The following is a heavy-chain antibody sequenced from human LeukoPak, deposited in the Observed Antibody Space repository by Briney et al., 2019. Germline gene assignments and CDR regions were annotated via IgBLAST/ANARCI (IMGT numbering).Heavy chain of an antibody. CDR1: GFTFSSYS. D-gene: IGHD3-3*01. Sequence: GGSLRLSCAASGFTFSSYSMNWVRQAPGKGLEWVSSISSSSSYIYYADSVRGRFTISRDNAKNSLYLQMNSLRAEDTAVYYCARAPRITIFGVDTRGPSDYYYGMDVWGQGTTVTVPS. CDR3: ARAPRITIFGVDTRGPSDYYYGMDV. V-gene: IGHV3-21*01. J-gene: IGHJ6*02. CDR2: ISSSSSYI.